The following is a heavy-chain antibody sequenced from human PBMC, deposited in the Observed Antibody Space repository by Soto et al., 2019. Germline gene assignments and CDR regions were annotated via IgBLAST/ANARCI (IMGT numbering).Heavy chain of an antibody. Sequence: QVQLVQSEAEVKKPGASVKVSCKASGYTFTSYGISWVRQAPGKGLEWLGWIRAYNGNTNYAQKLQGRVTTTTQSTTTTAYMERRSLRSDDTAVYYCARDLPTMNVWGQGTTVTVSS. CDR1: GYTFTSYG. CDR2: IRAYNGNT. V-gene: IGHV1-18*01. CDR3: ARDLPTMNV. J-gene: IGHJ6*02.